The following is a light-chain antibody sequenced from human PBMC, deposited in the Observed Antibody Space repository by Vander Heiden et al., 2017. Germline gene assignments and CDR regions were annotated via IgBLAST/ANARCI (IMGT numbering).Light chain of an antibody. CDR1: NSDVGAFTF. J-gene: IGLJ1*01. CDR3: CSSSTTSSLFV. Sequence: QAALTQPASVSRSPGQSNTISCTAPNSDVGAFTFVSRFQHPPGKAPKLIICEVLNPPSGLSNPLSGLKCGNTASLTISGLQAEDEADYFCCSSSTTSSLFVFGGGTSVTV. CDR2: EVL. V-gene: IGLV2-14*01.